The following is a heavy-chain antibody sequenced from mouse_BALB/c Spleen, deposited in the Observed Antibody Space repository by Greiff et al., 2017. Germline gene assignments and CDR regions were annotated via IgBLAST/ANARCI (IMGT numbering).Heavy chain of an antibody. J-gene: IGHJ4*01. Sequence: EVKVEESGGGLVQPGGSMKLSCVASGFTFSNYWMNWVRQSPEKGLEWVAEIRLKSNNYATHYAESVKGRFTISRDDSKSSVYLQMNNLRAEDTGIYYCTRREDYDGYAMDYWGQGTSVTVSS. D-gene: IGHD2-4*01. V-gene: IGHV6-6*02. CDR2: IRLKSNNYAT. CDR3: TRREDYDGYAMDY. CDR1: GFTFSNYW.